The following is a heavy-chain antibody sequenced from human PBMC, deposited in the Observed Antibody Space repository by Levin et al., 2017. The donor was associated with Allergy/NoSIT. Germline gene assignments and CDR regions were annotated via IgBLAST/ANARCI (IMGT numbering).Heavy chain of an antibody. CDR2: ISSTGSTI. J-gene: IGHJ4*02. CDR1: GFTFSSYE. V-gene: IGHV3-48*03. Sequence: GGSLRLSCAASGFTFSSYEMNWVRRAPGKGLEWVSYISSTGSTIYSADSVKGRFTISRDTAKNSLYLHMNSLRAEDTAVYYCARKLGNFWSGYDYFDYWGQGTLVTVSS. CDR3: ARKLGNFWSGYDYFDY. D-gene: IGHD3-3*01.